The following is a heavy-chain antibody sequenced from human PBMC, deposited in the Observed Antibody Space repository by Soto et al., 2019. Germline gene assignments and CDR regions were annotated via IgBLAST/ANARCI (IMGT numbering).Heavy chain of an antibody. Sequence: GGSLRLSCAASVFTFSSYWMHWVRQVPGKGLVWVARINGGGSSATYADSVKGRFTISRDNAKGTVYLQLSSLRVEDTAVYYCARGFATGYSGSNYWGQGT. CDR3: ARGFATGYSGSNY. D-gene: IGHD5-12*01. CDR2: INGGGSSA. J-gene: IGHJ4*02. CDR1: VFTFSSYW. V-gene: IGHV3-74*03.